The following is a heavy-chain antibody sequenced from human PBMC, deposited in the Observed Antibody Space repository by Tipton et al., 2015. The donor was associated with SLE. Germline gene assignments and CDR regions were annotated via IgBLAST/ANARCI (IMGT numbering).Heavy chain of an antibody. CDR3: AGMYYYGSGSSGPPRY. D-gene: IGHD3-10*01. CDR1: GGSISSYY. V-gene: IGHV4-59*01. Sequence: LRLSCTVSGGSISSYYWSWIRQPPGKGLEWIGYIYYSGSTNYNPSLKSRVTISVDTSKNQFSLKLSSVTAADTAVYYCAGMYYYGSGSSGPPRYWGQGTLVTVSS. CDR2: IYYSGST. J-gene: IGHJ4*02.